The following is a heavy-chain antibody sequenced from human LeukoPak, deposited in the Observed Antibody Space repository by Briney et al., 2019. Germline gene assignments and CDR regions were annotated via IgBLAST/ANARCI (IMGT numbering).Heavy chain of an antibody. CDR1: GFTFSSYA. V-gene: IGHV3-30-3*01. D-gene: IGHD2-2*01. Sequence: GGSLRLSCAASGFTFSSYAMHWVRQAPGKGLEWVAVISYDGSNKYYADSVKGRFTISRDNSKNTLYLQMNSLRAEDTAVYYCARDEDIVVVPAAMSPTGYYGMDVRGQGTTVTVSS. J-gene: IGHJ6*02. CDR2: ISYDGSNK. CDR3: ARDEDIVVVPAAMSPTGYYGMDV.